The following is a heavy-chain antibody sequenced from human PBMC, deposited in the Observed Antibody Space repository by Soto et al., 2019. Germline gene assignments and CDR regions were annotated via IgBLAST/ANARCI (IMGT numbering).Heavy chain of an antibody. D-gene: IGHD3-3*01. CDR3: ARDEGTSITIFGVDYSYDAFDI. CDR2: INTNTGNP. CDR1: GYTFTSYA. V-gene: IGHV7-4-1*02. J-gene: IGHJ3*02. Sequence: ASVKVSCKASGYTFTSYAMNWVRQAPGQGLEWMGWINTNTGNPTYAQGFTGRFVFSLDTSVSTAYLQISSLKAEDTAVYYCARDEGTSITIFGVDYSYDAFDIWGQGTMVTFSS.